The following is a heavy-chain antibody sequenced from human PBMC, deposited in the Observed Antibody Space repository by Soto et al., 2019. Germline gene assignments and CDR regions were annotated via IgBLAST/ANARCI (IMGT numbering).Heavy chain of an antibody. Sequence: QVQLQESGPGLVKPSETLSLTCTVSGGSISGGVHSWSWIRQPPGKGLEWIVHIFDSGSTYYNPSLKSRLTISVDTSKNQFSLRLSSVTAADTAVYYCAREIMPLTNDWYFDLWGPGTLVTVSS. V-gene: IGHV4-30-4*01. CDR1: GGSISGGVHS. J-gene: IGHJ2*01. D-gene: IGHD2-8*01. CDR3: AREIMPLTNDWYFDL. CDR2: IFDSGST.